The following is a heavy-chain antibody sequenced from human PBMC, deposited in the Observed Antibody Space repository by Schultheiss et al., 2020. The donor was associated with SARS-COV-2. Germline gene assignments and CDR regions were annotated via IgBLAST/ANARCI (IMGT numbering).Heavy chain of an antibody. CDR2: IYHSGNI. D-gene: IGHD6-6*01. Sequence: SQTLSLTCTVSGGSVTSASDHWSWIRQPPGKGLEWIGYIYHSGNIKYSSSLKSRVSISVDTSKNQVSLKVRSVTAADTAVYYCARSRIAARPTPARDYYYYGMDVWGQGTTVTVSS. J-gene: IGHJ6*02. CDR3: ARSRIAARPTPARDYYYYGMDV. CDR1: GGSVTSASDH. V-gene: IGHV4-61*01.